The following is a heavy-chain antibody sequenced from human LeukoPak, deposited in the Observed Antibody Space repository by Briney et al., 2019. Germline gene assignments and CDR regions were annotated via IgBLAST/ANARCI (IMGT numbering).Heavy chain of an antibody. CDR2: IYYSGST. V-gene: IGHV4-59*01. J-gene: IGHJ4*02. CDR1: GGSISSYY. Sequence: PSETLSLTCTVSGGSISSYYWSWIRQPPGKGQQWIGYIYYSGSTNYNPSLKSRVTISVDTSKNHFSLKLSSVTAADTAVYYCARSNSSGYPFVDWGQGTLVTVSS. CDR3: ARSNSSGYPFVD. D-gene: IGHD3-22*01.